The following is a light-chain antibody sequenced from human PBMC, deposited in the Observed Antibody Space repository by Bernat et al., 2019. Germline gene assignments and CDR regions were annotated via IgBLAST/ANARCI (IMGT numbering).Light chain of an antibody. J-gene: IGKJ3*01. CDR2: GAF. Sequence: DIQMTQSPSSLSASVGDRVTITCRTSQTISYNLNWYQQKPGKAPTLLIYGAFTLQSGVPSRFSGSGSGTLFTLTISGLQREDFATYYCQQSNGTPREFTIGPGTKVDVK. CDR3: QQSNGTPREFT. V-gene: IGKV1-39*01. CDR1: QTISYN.